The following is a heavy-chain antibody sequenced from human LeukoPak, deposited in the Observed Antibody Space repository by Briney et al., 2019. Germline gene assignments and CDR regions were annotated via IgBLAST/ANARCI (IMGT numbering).Heavy chain of an antibody. CDR1: GGSISSGGYY. CDR3: ARASDPTGVDY. Sequence: SETLSLTCTVSGGSISSGGYYWSWIRQHPGKGLEWIGYIYYSGSTYYNPSLKSRVTISVDTSKNQFSLKLSSVTAAVTAVYYCARASDPTGVDYWGQGTLVTVSS. D-gene: IGHD7-27*01. CDR2: IYYSGST. V-gene: IGHV4-31*03. J-gene: IGHJ4*02.